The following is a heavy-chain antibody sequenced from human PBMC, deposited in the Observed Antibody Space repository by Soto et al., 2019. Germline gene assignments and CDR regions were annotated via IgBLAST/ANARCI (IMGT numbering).Heavy chain of an antibody. D-gene: IGHD3-9*01. CDR1: GFTFSNYA. CDR3: ATSCFDWYPLYAMDV. V-gene: IGHV3-23*01. J-gene: IGHJ6*02. CDR2: IRGGGGVT. Sequence: PGGSLRLSCAASGFTFSNYAMNWVRQAPGKGLEWVSVIRGGGGVTSYADSVKGRFTVSRDNSKNTLHLQMNSLRAEDTAVYYCATSCFDWYPLYAMDVWGHGTTVTVSS.